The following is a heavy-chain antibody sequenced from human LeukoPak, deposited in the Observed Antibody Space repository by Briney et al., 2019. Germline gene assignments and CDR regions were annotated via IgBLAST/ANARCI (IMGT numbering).Heavy chain of an antibody. D-gene: IGHD3-3*01. J-gene: IGHJ4*02. CDR1: GFTVSSNY. V-gene: IGHV3-53*01. CDR2: IYSGGST. Sequence: GGSLRLSCAASGFTVSSNYMSWVRQAPGKGLEWVSVIYSGGSTYYADSVKGRFTISRDNSKNTLYLHMNSLRAEDTAIYYCARDERLLSFLKWGQGTLVTVSS. CDR3: ARDERLLSFLK.